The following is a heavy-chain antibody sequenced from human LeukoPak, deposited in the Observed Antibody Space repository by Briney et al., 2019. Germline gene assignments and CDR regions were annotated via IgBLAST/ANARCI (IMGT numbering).Heavy chain of an antibody. V-gene: IGHV3-74*01. CDR1: GFTFSNAW. D-gene: IGHD3-10*01. CDR2: INSDGSST. CDR3: ARDLKPYGSGSYRSDAFDI. J-gene: IGHJ3*02. Sequence: GGSLRLSCAASGFTFSNAWMHWVRQAPGKGLVWVSRINSDGSSTSYADSVKGRFTISRDNAKNTLYLQMNSLRAEDTAVYYCARDLKPYGSGSYRSDAFDIWGQGTMITVSS.